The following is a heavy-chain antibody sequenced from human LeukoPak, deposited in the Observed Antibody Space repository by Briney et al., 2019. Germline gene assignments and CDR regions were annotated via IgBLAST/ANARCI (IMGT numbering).Heavy chain of an antibody. CDR2: MYHSGST. CDR3: AKQGPTVVTHFDT. V-gene: IGHV4-38-2*01. CDR1: VYSISSGYY. Sequence: SETLSLTCAVSVYSISSGYYWGWIRQPPGKGLDWIASMYHSGSTYYNPSLKSRVTISVDTSKNQFSLRLSSVTAADTAVYYCAKQGPTVVTHFDTWGQGTLVTVSS. D-gene: IGHD4-23*01. J-gene: IGHJ4*02.